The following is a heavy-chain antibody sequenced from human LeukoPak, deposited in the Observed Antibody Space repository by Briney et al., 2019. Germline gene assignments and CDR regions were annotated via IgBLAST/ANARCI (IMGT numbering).Heavy chain of an antibody. Sequence: ASVKVSCKASGYTFTSYDINWVRQATGQGLEWMGWMNPNSGNTGYAQKFQGRVTITRDTSASTAYMELSSLRSEDTAVYYCARDRDYGDYYFDYWGQGTLVTVSS. V-gene: IGHV1-8*01. D-gene: IGHD4-17*01. CDR3: ARDRDYGDYYFDY. CDR1: GYTFTSYD. J-gene: IGHJ4*02. CDR2: MNPNSGNT.